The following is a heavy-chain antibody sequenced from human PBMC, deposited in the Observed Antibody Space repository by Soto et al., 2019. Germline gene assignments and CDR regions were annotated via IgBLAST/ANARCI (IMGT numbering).Heavy chain of an antibody. Sequence: ASVKVSCKASGYTFTCYGIGWVRQAPGQGLEWMGWISGYNANTNYPQKLQGRITMTTDTSTSTAYMELRSLRSDDTAVYYCARGGYYYDSSGYYSDYWGQGTLVTVS. D-gene: IGHD3-22*01. CDR3: ARGGYYYDSSGYYSDY. V-gene: IGHV1-18*01. CDR1: GYTFTCYG. CDR2: ISGYNANT. J-gene: IGHJ4*02.